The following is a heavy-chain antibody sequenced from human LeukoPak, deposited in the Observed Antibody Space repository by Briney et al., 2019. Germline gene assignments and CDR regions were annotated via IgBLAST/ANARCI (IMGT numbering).Heavy chain of an antibody. CDR1: GLTFNSYA. CDR2: ISGSGGNT. D-gene: IGHD5-12*01. Sequence: GGSLRLSCAASGLTFNSYAMSWVRQAPGKGLEWVSGISGSGGNTYYADSVKGRFTISRDNSRNTLYLQMNSLTAEDTALYYCAKSRGYSNTSPFDYWGQGTLVAVSS. V-gene: IGHV3-23*01. J-gene: IGHJ4*02. CDR3: AKSRGYSNTSPFDY.